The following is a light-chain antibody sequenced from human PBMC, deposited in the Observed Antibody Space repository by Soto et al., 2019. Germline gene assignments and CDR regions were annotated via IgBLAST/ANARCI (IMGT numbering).Light chain of an antibody. CDR1: SSDVGDYNY. CDR3: SSYTSSSTYV. Sequence: QSVLTQPASVSGSPGQSITISCTGASSDVGDYNYVSWYQHHLGKAPKLLIYEVNNRPSGVSDRFSGSKSGNVASLTISWLQAEDEADYYCSSYTSSSTYVFGTGTKVTVL. CDR2: EVN. V-gene: IGLV2-14*01. J-gene: IGLJ1*01.